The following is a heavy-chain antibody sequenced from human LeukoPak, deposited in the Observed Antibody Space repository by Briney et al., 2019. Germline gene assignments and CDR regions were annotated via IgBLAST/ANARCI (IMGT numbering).Heavy chain of an antibody. CDR2: IIPIFGTA. V-gene: IGHV1-69*13. J-gene: IGHJ4*02. CDR1: GGTFSSYA. D-gene: IGHD6-6*01. Sequence: GASVKVSCKASGGTFSSYAISWVRQAPGQGLEWMGGIIPIFGTANYAQKFQGRVTITADESTSTAYMELSSLRSEDTAVYYCARPAEYSSSIQHDYWGQGTLVTVSS. CDR3: ARPAEYSSSIQHDY.